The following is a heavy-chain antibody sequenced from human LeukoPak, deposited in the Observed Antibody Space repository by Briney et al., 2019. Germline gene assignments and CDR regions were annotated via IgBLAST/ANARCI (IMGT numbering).Heavy chain of an antibody. CDR3: ALSAEKQLVYFDF. V-gene: IGHV1-69*05. Sequence: SVKVSCKASGDTFSNYDVTWVRQAPGQGLEWMGKIIPVFDTAKYAQNFQGRVTMTTDESSSTAYMELYSLRSEDTAVYYCALSAEKQLVYFDFWGQGTLVTVSS. CDR1: GDTFSNYD. CDR2: IIPVFDTA. D-gene: IGHD6-13*01. J-gene: IGHJ4*02.